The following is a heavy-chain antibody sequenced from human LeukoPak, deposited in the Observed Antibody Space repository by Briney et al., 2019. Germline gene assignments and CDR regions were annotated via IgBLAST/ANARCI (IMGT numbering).Heavy chain of an antibody. Sequence: GGSLRLPCAASGFTFSSYAMSWVRQAPGKGLEWVSAITGRGASTYYADSVKGRFTISRDNSKNTLYLQMNSLRAEDTAVYYCAKVPPSPGWWYFDLWGRGTLVTVSS. V-gene: IGHV3-23*01. CDR1: GFTFSSYA. J-gene: IGHJ2*01. CDR3: AKVPPSPGWWYFDL. CDR2: ITGRGAST.